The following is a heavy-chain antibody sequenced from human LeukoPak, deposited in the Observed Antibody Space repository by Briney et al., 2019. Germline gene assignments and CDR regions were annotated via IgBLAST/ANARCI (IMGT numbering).Heavy chain of an antibody. CDR1: GGSISSGSYY. CDR2: IYTSGST. J-gene: IGHJ6*03. Sequence: SETLSLTCTVSGGSISSGSYYWSWIRQPAGKGLEWIGRIYTSGSTNYNPSLKSRVTISVDTSKNQFSLKLSSVTAADTAVYYCARGRSSMVRGYYYYYMDVWGKGTTVTISS. D-gene: IGHD3-10*01. CDR3: ARGRSSMVRGYYYYYMDV. V-gene: IGHV4-61*02.